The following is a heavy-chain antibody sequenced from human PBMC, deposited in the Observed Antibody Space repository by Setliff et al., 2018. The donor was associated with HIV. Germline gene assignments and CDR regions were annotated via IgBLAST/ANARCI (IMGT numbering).Heavy chain of an antibody. Sequence: KSSETLSLTCSVSGASIRGHYWSWIRQSPGNGLEWIGNIYYSGNTNYNPSFKSRVTISVDTSKDQFSLRVNSVTAADTAVYYCARSLVPSGYYYGRHAFDIWGQGTKVTVSS. D-gene: IGHD3-22*01. V-gene: IGHV4-59*08. J-gene: IGHJ3*02. CDR1: GASIRGHY. CDR2: IYYSGNT. CDR3: ARSLVPSGYYYGRHAFDI.